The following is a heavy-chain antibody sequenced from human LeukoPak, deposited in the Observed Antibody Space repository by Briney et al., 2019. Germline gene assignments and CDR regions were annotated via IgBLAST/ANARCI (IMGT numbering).Heavy chain of an antibody. D-gene: IGHD1-26*01. Sequence: GGSLRLSCAASGFTFSDYYMSWIRQAPGKGLEWVSYIRSSGSTIYYADSVEGRFTMSRDNAKNSLYLQMNSLRAEDTAVYYCARRSGSYYGFDYWGQGTLVTVSS. V-gene: IGHV3-11*04. CDR2: IRSSGSTI. CDR1: GFTFSDYY. CDR3: ARRSGSYYGFDY. J-gene: IGHJ4*02.